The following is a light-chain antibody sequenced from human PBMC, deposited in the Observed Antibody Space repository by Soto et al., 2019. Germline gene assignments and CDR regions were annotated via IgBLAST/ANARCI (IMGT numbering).Light chain of an antibody. J-gene: IGLJ1*01. CDR2: EVT. Sequence: QSALTQPASVSGSPGQSITISCTGTSGDIGSYNRVSWYQQHPGKAPKLIIYEVTDRPSGGSNRFSGSKSGNTASLTTSGLQADDDDEYYCSPYTNSSTRACVFGTGTKLTVL. CDR3: SPYTNSSTRACV. CDR1: SGDIGSYNR. V-gene: IGLV2-14*03.